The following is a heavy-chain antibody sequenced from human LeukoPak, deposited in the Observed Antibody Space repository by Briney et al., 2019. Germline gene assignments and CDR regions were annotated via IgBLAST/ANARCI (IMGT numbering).Heavy chain of an antibody. CDR3: ARRPVTTVITFDY. Sequence: SETLSLTCTVSGGSISSSSYYWGWIRQPPGKGLEWIGSIYYSGSTYYNPSLKSRVTISVDTSKNQFSLKLSSVTAADTAVYYCARRPVTTVITFDYWGQGTLVTVSS. V-gene: IGHV4-39*07. CDR1: GGSISSSSYY. J-gene: IGHJ4*02. D-gene: IGHD4-23*01. CDR2: IYYSGST.